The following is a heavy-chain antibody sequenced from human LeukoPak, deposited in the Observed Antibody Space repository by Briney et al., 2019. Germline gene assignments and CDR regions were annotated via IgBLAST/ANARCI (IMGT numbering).Heavy chain of an antibody. CDR2: ISNSYTFI. CDR3: ATGGSGSS. CDR1: GFTFSSYN. V-gene: IGHV3-21*01. D-gene: IGHD3-10*01. J-gene: IGHJ5*02. Sequence: GGSLRLSCAASGFTFSSYNMNWVRQAPGKGLEWVSSISNSYTFIYYADSVKGRFTISRDNAKNSLYLQMSTLRVEDTAVYYCATGGSGSSWGQGTLVTVSS.